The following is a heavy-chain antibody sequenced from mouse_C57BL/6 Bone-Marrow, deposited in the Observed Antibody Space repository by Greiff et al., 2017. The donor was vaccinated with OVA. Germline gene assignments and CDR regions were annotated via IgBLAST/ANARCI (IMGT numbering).Heavy chain of an antibody. CDR1: GYTFTSYW. CDR3: AAYYSNDVAMDC. V-gene: IGHV1-59*01. CDR2: IDPSDSYT. J-gene: IGHJ4*01. Sequence: VQLQQPGAELVRPGTSVKLSCKASGYTFTSYWMHWVKQRPGQVLEWIGVIDPSDSYTNYNQKFKGKATLTVDTSSSTAYMQLSSLTSEDSAVYYCAAYYSNDVAMDCWGQGTSVTVSS. D-gene: IGHD2-5*01.